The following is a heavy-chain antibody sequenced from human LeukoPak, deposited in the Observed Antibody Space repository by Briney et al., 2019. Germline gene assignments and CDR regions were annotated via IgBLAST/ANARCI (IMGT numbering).Heavy chain of an antibody. D-gene: IGHD5-24*01. Sequence: PSETLSLTCTVSGDSISSYYWSWIRQPPGKGLEWIGYIYNSGSTNYNPSLKSRVSISVDTSRNQFSLKLSSVTAADTAVYYCARGGEGLGDGYQHYYYYGMDVWGQGTTVTVSS. J-gene: IGHJ6*02. CDR2: IYNSGST. CDR3: ARGGEGLGDGYQHYYYYGMDV. V-gene: IGHV4-59*01. CDR1: GDSISSYY.